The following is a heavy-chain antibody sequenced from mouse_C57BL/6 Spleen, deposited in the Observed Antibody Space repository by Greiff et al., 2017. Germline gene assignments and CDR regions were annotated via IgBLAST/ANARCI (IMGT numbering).Heavy chain of an antibody. CDR1: GYTFTSYW. CDR3: AIYSNYEWYFDV. J-gene: IGHJ1*03. D-gene: IGHD2-5*01. V-gene: IGHV1-59*01. Sequence: QVQLQQPGAELVRPGTSVKLSCKASGYTFTSYWMHWVKQRPGQGLEWIGVIDPSDSYTNYNQKFKGKATLTVDTSSSTAYMQLSSLTSEDSAVYYCAIYSNYEWYFDVWGTGTTVTVSS. CDR2: IDPSDSYT.